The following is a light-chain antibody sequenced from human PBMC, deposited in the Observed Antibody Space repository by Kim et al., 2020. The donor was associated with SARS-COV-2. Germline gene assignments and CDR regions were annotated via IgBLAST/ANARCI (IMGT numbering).Light chain of an antibody. CDR3: QKYDSAPWT. CDR1: QGINNY. V-gene: IGKV1-27*01. Sequence: DIQMTQSPSSLSASVGARITITCRASQGINNYLAWYQQKPGEPPKLLIYAASALQSGVPSRFSGSGSGTDFTLTVTSLQPEDVATYYCQKYDSAPWTFGLGTKVDIK. CDR2: AAS. J-gene: IGKJ1*01.